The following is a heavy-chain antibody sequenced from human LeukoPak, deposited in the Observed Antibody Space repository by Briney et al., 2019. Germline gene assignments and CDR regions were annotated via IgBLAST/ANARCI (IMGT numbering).Heavy chain of an antibody. CDR2: ISWNSGSI. Sequence: GGSLRLSCAASGFTFDDYAMHWVRHAPGKGLEWVSGISWNSGSIAYADSVKGRFTISRDNAKNSLYLQRNSLRAEDTALYYCAKDMVSILSGFDIWGQGTMVTVSS. CDR1: GFTFDDYA. V-gene: IGHV3-9*01. CDR3: AKDMVSILSGFDI. D-gene: IGHD2-15*01. J-gene: IGHJ3*02.